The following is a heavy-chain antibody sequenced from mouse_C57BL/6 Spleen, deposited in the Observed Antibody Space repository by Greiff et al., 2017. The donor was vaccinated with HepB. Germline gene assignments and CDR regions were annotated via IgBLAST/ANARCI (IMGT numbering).Heavy chain of an antibody. V-gene: IGHV5-4*01. Sequence: EVQLVESGGGLVKPGGSLKLSCAASGFTFSSYAMSWVRQTPEKRLEWVATISDGGSYTYYPDNVKGRFTISRDNAKNNLYLQMSHLKSEDTARYYCARGEGVWDYWGQGTTLTGSS. CDR2: ISDGGSYT. D-gene: IGHD2-10*02. CDR3: ARGEGVWDY. J-gene: IGHJ2*01. CDR1: GFTFSSYA.